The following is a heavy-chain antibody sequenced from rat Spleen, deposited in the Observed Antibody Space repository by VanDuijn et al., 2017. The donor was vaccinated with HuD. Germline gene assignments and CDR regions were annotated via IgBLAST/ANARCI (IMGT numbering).Heavy chain of an antibody. CDR3: TARFDWFAY. CDR2: ITNTGHST. Sequence: EVQLVESGGGLVQPGRSLKLSCVASGFTFNNYWMTWIRQVPGKGLEWVASITNTGHSTYYPESVKGRFTISRDNAKTTLYLQMNSLRSEDTATYYCTARFDWFAYWGQGTLLTVSS. J-gene: IGHJ3*01. CDR1: GFTFNNYW. V-gene: IGHV5-31*01.